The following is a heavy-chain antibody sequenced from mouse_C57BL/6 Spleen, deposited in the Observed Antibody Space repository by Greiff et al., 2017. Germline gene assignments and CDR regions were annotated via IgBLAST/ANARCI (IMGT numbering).Heavy chain of an antibody. CDR2: IHPSDSDT. D-gene: IGHD1-1*01. Sequence: QVQLQQPGAELVKPGASVKVSCKASGYTFTSYWMHWVKQRPGQGLEWIGRIHPSDSDTNYNQKFKGKATLTVDKSSSTAYMQLSGLTSEDSAVYYCARGVITTVVAPFAYWGQGTLVTVAA. J-gene: IGHJ3*01. CDR3: ARGVITTVVAPFAY. V-gene: IGHV1-74*01. CDR1: GYTFTSYW.